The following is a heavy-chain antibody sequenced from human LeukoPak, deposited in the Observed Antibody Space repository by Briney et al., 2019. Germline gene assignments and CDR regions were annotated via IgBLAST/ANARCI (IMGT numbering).Heavy chain of an antibody. CDR1: GFTFSSYW. CDR3: ARAILRPAGQGLRYFDY. V-gene: IGHV3-7*01. Sequence: GGSLRLSCAASGFTFSSYWMSWVRQAPGKGLEGVANIKQDGSEKYYVDSVKGRFTISRDNAKNSLYLQMNSLRAEDTAVYYCARAILRPAGQGLRYFDYWGQGTLVTVSS. J-gene: IGHJ4*02. D-gene: IGHD5/OR15-5a*01. CDR2: IKQDGSEK.